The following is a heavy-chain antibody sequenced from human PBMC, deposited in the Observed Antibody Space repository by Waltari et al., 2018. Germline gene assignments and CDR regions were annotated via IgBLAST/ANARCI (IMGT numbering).Heavy chain of an antibody. CDR3: ARDGRFRTDGFDV. Sequence: EVKLLESGGGLVQRGGSLRLSCEASGFTFSAHAMYWVRQFPGKGLEGVSCISGPGGSTYYPDSVKGRFTISRDNSRNTLYLQMDSLRAKDTAVYYCARDGRFRTDGFDVWGQGTMVTVSS. V-gene: IGHV3-23*01. CDR2: ISGPGGST. D-gene: IGHD3-10*01. CDR1: GFTFSAHA. J-gene: IGHJ3*01.